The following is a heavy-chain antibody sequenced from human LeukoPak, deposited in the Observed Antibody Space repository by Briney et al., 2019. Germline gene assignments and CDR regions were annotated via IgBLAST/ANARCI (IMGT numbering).Heavy chain of an antibody. D-gene: IGHD3-9*01. CDR3: ARGAAGYDILTGYDYYYYMDV. CDR1: GYTFTSYD. J-gene: IGHJ6*03. V-gene: IGHV1-8*01. Sequence: ASVKVSCKASGYTFTSYDINWVRQATGQGLEWMGWMNPNSGNTGYAQKFQGRVTMTRNTSISTAYMELSSLRSEDTAVYYCARGAAGYDILTGYDYYYYMDVWGKETTVTVSS. CDR2: MNPNSGNT.